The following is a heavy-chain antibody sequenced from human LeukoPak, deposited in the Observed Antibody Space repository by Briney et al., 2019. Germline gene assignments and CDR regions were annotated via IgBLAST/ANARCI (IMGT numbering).Heavy chain of an antibody. J-gene: IGHJ5*02. V-gene: IGHV3-74*01. CDR3: SPGP. CDR2: INGDGSVT. CDR1: GFTFSSYW. Sequence: PGGSLRLSCAASGFTFSSYWMHWVRQAPGKGLVWVSRINGDGSVTTYADSVKGRFTISRDNPKSTLYLQMNSLRAEDTAVYYCSPGPGSQGAVVTVSS.